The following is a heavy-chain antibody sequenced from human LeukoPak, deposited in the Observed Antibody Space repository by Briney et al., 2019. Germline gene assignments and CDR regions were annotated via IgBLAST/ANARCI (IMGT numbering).Heavy chain of an antibody. D-gene: IGHD2-8*01. Sequence: GGSLTLSCVGSGFTFSTFWMAWVRQAPGKGLEWVSGISGSGGDTYYADSVKGRFTISRDNSKNTLYLQMSSLRAEDTAVYYCAKDRSCTNNICHGDFDYWGQGTLVTVSS. V-gene: IGHV3-23*01. CDR3: AKDRSCTNNICHGDFDY. CDR2: ISGSGGDT. CDR1: GFTFSTFW. J-gene: IGHJ4*02.